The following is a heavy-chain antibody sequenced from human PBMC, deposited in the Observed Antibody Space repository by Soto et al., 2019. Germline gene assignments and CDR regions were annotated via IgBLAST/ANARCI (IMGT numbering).Heavy chain of an antibody. V-gene: IGHV3-30*03. CDR1: GFTFSSYG. J-gene: IGHJ6*02. CDR3: ATEPYSAKDPYSGRLSYYYYGMDV. Sequence: QVQLVESGGGVVQPGRSLRLSCAASGFTFSSYGMHWVRQAPGTGLEWVAVISYHGSNKYYGDSVKGRFTISRDNSKNTLYLQMTSLRADDTAVYYCATEPYSAKDPYSGRLSYYYYGMDVWGQGTAVTVSS. CDR2: ISYHGSNK. D-gene: IGHD1-26*01.